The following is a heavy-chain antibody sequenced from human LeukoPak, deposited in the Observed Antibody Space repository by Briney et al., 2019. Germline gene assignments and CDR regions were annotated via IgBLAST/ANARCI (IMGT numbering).Heavy chain of an antibody. CDR1: GFTFDDYA. CDR2: ISWNSGSI. J-gene: IGHJ6*02. CDR3: ARGCSSSCPYGMDV. Sequence: GGSLRLSCAASGFTFDDYAMHWVRQAPGKGLEWVSGISWNSGSIGYADSVKGRFTISRDNAKNSLYLQMNSLRAEDTAVYYCARGCSSSCPYGMDVWGQGTTVTVSS. D-gene: IGHD6-13*01. V-gene: IGHV3-9*01.